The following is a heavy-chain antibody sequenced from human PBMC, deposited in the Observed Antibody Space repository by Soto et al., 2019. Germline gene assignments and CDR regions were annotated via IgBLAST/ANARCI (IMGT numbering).Heavy chain of an antibody. D-gene: IGHD3-3*01. CDR3: AREILDFCSGYYHFDY. J-gene: IGHJ4*02. V-gene: IGHV1-3*01. CDR2: INAGNGNT. CDR1: GYTFTSYA. Sequence: ASVKVSCKASGYTFTSYAMHWVRQAPGQRLEWMGWINAGNGNTKDSQKFQGRVTITRDTSASTAYMELSSLRSEDTAVYYCAREILDFCSGYYHFDYWGQGTLVTVSS.